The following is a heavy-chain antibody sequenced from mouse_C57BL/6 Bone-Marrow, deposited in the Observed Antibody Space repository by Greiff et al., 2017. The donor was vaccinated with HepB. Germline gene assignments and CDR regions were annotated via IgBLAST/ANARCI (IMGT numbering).Heavy chain of an antibody. CDR3: ARSRLGY. CDR2: ITPSRGYT. V-gene: IGHV1-4*01. Sequence: VQLQQSGAELARPGASVKMSCKASGYTFTSYTMHWVKPRPGQGLEWIGYITPSRGYTKYNQKFKDKATLTADKPSTTAYMQLSSLTSEDSAVYYCARSRLGYWGQGTTLTVSS. D-gene: IGHD2-10*02. CDR1: GYTFTSYT. J-gene: IGHJ2*01.